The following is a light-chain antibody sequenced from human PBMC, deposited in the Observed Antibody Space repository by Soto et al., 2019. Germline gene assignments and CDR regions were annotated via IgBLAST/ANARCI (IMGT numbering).Light chain of an antibody. J-gene: IGLJ3*02. CDR2: EGD. CDR3: CSYTGSSTGV. Sequence: QSVLTQPASVSGSPGQSITISCTGTSSDVGTYNLVSWYQQHPDKAPKLIIYEGDRRPSGVSNRFSVSKSGNTASLTISGLQAEDEADYFCCSYTGSSTGVFGGGTKLTVL. CDR1: SSDVGTYNL. V-gene: IGLV2-23*01.